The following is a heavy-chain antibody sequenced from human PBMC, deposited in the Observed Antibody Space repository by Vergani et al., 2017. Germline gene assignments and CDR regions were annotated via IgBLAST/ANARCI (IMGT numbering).Heavy chain of an antibody. D-gene: IGHD1-1*01. Sequence: QVQLVESGGGEVQPGRSLRLSCSAAGFPFSDYGVHWVRQAPGQGLEWVSVISYDGIKKNYADSVKGRFTISRDNSKNTLYLEMNALRAEDTAVYYCARDFLTRVTTLDYYYMGVWGKGTTVTVSS. CDR3: ARDFLTRVTTLDYYYMGV. V-gene: IGHV3-30*03. J-gene: IGHJ6*03. CDR2: ISYDGIKK. CDR1: GFPFSDYG.